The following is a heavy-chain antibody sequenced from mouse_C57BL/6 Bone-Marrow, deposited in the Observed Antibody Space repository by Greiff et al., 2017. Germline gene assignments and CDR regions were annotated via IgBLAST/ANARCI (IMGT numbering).Heavy chain of an antibody. D-gene: IGHD2-1*01. J-gene: IGHJ2*01. Sequence: EVQLQQSGGDLVKPGGSLKLSCAASGFTFSSYGMSWVRQTPDKRLEWVATISSGGSYTYYPDSVKGRFTISRDNAKNTLYLQMSSLKSEDTAMYYCARRRNYEDYWGQGTTLTVSS. CDR2: ISSGGSYT. CDR3: ARRRNYEDY. V-gene: IGHV5-6*01. CDR1: GFTFSSYG.